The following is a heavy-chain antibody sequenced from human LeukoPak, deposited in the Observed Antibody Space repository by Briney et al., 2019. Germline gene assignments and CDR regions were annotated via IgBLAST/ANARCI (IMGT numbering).Heavy chain of an antibody. D-gene: IGHD5-24*01. CDR2: MNSDGGQK. CDR3: ARNYAYNHFDY. CDR1: GFIFSSSW. Sequence: GGSLRLSCAVSGFIFSSSWMIWVRQAPGKGLEWVATMNSDGGQKSYVDSVKGRFTISRENAKNSLYLQMNSLRAEDTAVYYCARNYAYNHFDYWGQGTLVTVSS. J-gene: IGHJ4*02. V-gene: IGHV3-7*01.